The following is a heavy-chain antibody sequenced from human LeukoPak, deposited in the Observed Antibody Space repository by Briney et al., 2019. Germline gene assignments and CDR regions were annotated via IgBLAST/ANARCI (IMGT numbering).Heavy chain of an antibody. Sequence: GGSLRLSCAASGFTVSSNYMSWVRQAPGKGLEWVSAISGSGGSTYYADSVKGRFTISRDNSKNTLYLQMNSLRAEDTAVYYCAKTRAGIRGTSDDYWGQGTLVTVSS. CDR1: GFTVSSNY. D-gene: IGHD6-13*01. J-gene: IGHJ4*02. CDR3: AKTRAGIRGTSDDY. V-gene: IGHV3-23*01. CDR2: ISGSGGST.